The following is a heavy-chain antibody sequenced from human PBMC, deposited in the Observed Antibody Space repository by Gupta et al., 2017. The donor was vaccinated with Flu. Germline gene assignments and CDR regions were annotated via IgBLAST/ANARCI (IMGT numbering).Heavy chain of an antibody. D-gene: IGHD3-3*01. J-gene: IGHJ4*02. CDR1: GYTLTTYA. CDR3: ARSSDALRYLEWPPAGF. Sequence: QVQLVQSGAEVKKPGASVKVACKASGYTLTTYAMYWVRQAPGQGLEWMGRINAGNDNTNIQNFQGRVTITRDTSASTVYMELSNLRSEDTAVYYCARSSDALRYLEWPPAGFWGQGTLVTVSS. CDR2: INAGNDNT. V-gene: IGHV1-3*01.